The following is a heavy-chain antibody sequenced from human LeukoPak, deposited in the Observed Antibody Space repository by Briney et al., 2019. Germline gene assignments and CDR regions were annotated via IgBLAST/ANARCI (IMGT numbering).Heavy chain of an antibody. V-gene: IGHV3-48*04. CDR2: ITSSSSTI. D-gene: IGHD2-2*01. CDR3: AREGSTSPSYFDY. J-gene: IGHJ4*02. CDR1: GFTFSSYS. Sequence: GGSLRLSCAASGFTFSSYSMNWVRQAPGKGLEWVSYITSSSSTIYYADSVKGRFTISRDNAKNSLSLQMSSLRAEDTAVYYCAREGSTSPSYFDYWGQGTLVTVSS.